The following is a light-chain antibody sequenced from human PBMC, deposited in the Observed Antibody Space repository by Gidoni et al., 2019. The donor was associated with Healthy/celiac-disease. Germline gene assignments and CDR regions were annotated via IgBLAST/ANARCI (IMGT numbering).Light chain of an antibody. CDR1: TLGAKY. J-gene: IGLJ2*01. Sequence: SYELTQPPSVSVSPGQTASTPCSRDTLGAKYACWYPQKPGQSPVLVIYQDSKRPSGIPERFSGSNSGNTATLTISGTQAMDEADYYCQAWDSSTEGVVFGGGTKLTVL. CDR2: QDS. V-gene: IGLV3-1*01. CDR3: QAWDSSTEGVV.